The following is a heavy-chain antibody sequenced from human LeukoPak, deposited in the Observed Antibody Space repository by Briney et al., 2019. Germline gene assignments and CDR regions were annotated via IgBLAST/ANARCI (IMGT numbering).Heavy chain of an antibody. V-gene: IGHV4-59*08. CDR2: ISDSGST. CDR3: ARRRVGDLTVGSDTWFDP. J-gene: IGHJ5*02. Sequence: SETLSLTCTVSGGSITNYNWNWIRQPPGKGLEWIGYISDSGSTNYNPSLQCRVTISVDTSKNQFSLKLSSVTASDTAVYYCARRRVGDLTVGSDTWFDPWGQGALVTVSS. D-gene: IGHD2-15*01. CDR1: GGSITNYN.